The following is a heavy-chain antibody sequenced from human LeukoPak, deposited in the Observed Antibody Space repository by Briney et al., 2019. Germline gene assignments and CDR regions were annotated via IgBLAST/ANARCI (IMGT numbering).Heavy chain of an antibody. D-gene: IGHD5-18*01. CDR2: ISGYNGNT. CDR1: GYTFTSYG. CDR3: ARGDGVVDTAMDTEDY. V-gene: IGHV1-18*01. J-gene: IGHJ4*02. Sequence: ASVKVSCKASGYTFTSYGISWVRQAPGQGLEWMGWISGYNGNTNYAQKLQGRVTMTTDTSTSTAYMELRSLRSDDTAVYYCARGDGVVDTAMDTEDYWGQGTLVTVSS.